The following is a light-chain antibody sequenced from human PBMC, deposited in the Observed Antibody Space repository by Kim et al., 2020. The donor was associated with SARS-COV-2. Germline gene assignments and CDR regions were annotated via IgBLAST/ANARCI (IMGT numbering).Light chain of an antibody. CDR3: QQRET. Sequence: DFQMTQSPSTLSASVGDRVTITCRASQSISNYLNWYQQKPGKAPRLLIYAASSLQGGVPSRFSGSGSGTEFTLTISSLQPEDFATYYCQQRETFGGGTKVDIK. CDR1: QSISNY. V-gene: IGKV1-39*01. J-gene: IGKJ4*01. CDR2: AAS.